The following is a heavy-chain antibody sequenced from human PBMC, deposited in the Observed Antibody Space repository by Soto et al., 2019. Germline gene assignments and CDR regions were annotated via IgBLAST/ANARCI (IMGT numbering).Heavy chain of an antibody. CDR3: VSEGYAFYY. CDR2: IYSGGST. CDR1: GFTVSSNY. Sequence: PGGSLRLSCAASGFTVSSNYMNWVRQAPGKGLEWVSVIYSGGSTYYADSVKGRFTISRDNSKNTLYLQMNSLRAEDTAVHSCVSEGYAFYYWXQGTLVTVVS. D-gene: IGHD2-15*01. J-gene: IGHJ4*02. V-gene: IGHV3-66*01.